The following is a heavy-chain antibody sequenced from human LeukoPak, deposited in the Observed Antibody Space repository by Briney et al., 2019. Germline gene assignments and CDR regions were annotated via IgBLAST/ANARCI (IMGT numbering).Heavy chain of an antibody. CDR3: ARDQTDSGYDP. Sequence: GASVKVSCKASGYTFTSYGISWVRQAPGQGLEWMGWISTYNGNTNYAQKLQGRVTMTTDTSTSTVYMELRSLRSDDTAVYYCARDQTDSGYDPWGQGTLVTVSS. D-gene: IGHD5-12*01. V-gene: IGHV1-18*04. CDR2: ISTYNGNT. CDR1: GYTFTSYG. J-gene: IGHJ5*02.